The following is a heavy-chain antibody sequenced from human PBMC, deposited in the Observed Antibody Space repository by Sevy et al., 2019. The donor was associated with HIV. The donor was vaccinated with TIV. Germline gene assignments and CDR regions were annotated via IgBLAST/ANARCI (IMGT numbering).Heavy chain of an antibody. J-gene: IGHJ6*03. Sequence: ASVKVSCKASGGTLSNYAISWVRQAPGQGLEWMGGIIPIFGAASYALKFQGRVTITADESTSTVYMELSSLRSEDTAVYYCARGGGMRSYYYYYMDVWGKGTTVTVSS. CDR2: IIPIFGAA. CDR3: ARGGGMRSYYYYYMDV. D-gene: IGHD3-16*01. V-gene: IGHV1-69*13. CDR1: GGTLSNYA.